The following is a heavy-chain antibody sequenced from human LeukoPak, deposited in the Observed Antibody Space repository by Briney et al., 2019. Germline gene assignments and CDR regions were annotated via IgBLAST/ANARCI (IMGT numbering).Heavy chain of an antibody. D-gene: IGHD3-22*01. V-gene: IGHV4-59*12. Sequence: SETLSLTCAVYGGSFSGYYWSWIRQPPGKGLEWIGYIYYSGSTNYNPSLKSRVTISVDTSKNQFSLKLSSVTAADTAVYYCARRGYYYSYWGQGTLVTVSS. CDR3: ARRGYYYSY. CDR2: IYYSGST. J-gene: IGHJ4*02. CDR1: GGSFSGYY.